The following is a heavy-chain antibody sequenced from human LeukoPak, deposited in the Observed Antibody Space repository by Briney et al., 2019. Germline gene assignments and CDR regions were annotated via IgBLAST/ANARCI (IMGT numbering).Heavy chain of an antibody. J-gene: IGHJ5*02. D-gene: IGHD2-15*01. V-gene: IGHV1-18*01. CDR1: GYTFTSYG. Sequence: GASVKVSCKASGYTFTSYGISWVRQAPGQGLEWMGWISAYNGNTNYAQKLQGRVTMTPDTSTSTAYMELRSLRSDDTAVYYCARDRPVVAATRWFDPWGQGTLVTVSS. CDR3: ARDRPVVAATRWFDP. CDR2: ISAYNGNT.